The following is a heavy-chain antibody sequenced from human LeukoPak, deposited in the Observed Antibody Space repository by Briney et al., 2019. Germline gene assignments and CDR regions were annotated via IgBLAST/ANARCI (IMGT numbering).Heavy chain of an antibody. D-gene: IGHD6-13*01. Sequence: VKVSCKASGYTFTGYYMHWVRQAPGQGLEWMGWINPNSGGTNYAQKFKGRVTMTRDTSISTAYMELSRLRSDDTAVYYCASRGSSWYPVGAFDIWGQGTMVTVSS. CDR3: ASRGSSWYPVGAFDI. J-gene: IGHJ3*02. CDR2: INPNSGGT. CDR1: GYTFTGYY. V-gene: IGHV1-2*02.